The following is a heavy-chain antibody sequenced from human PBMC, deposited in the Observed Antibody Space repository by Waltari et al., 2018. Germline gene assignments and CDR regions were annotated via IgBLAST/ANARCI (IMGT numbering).Heavy chain of an antibody. V-gene: IGHV4-34*01. CDR1: GGSFSGYY. Sequence: QVQLQQWGAGLLKPSETLSLTCAVYGGSFSGYYWSWIRQPPGKGLEWIGEINHSGRTNYNPSLKSRVTISVDTSKNQFSLKLSSVTAADTAVYYCARRRAAAGKYYFDYWGQGTLVTVSS. CDR2: INHSGRT. J-gene: IGHJ4*02. CDR3: ARRRAAAGKYYFDY. D-gene: IGHD6-13*01.